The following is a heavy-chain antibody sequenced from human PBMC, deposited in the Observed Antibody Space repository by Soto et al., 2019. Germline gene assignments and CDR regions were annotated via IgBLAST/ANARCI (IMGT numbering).Heavy chain of an antibody. J-gene: IGHJ4*02. V-gene: IGHV5-51*01. CDR2: IYPGDSDT. CDR3: SRVPSAGGATARYFDY. D-gene: IGHD1-26*01. Sequence: PGESLKISCKGSGYSFTNYWIGWVRQMPGKGLEWMGIIYPGDSDTRYSPSFQGQVTISADKSITTAYLQWSSLKASDTAIYYCSRVPSAGGATARYFDYWGQGTLVTVSS. CDR1: GYSFTNYW.